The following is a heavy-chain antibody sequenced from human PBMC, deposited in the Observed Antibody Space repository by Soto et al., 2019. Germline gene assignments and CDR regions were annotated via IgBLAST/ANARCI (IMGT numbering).Heavy chain of an antibody. Sequence: ASVKVSCKASGYTFTSYAINWVRQAPGQGLEWMGWISAYNGNTNYAQKLQGRATMTTDTSTSTAYMELRSLRSDDTAVYYCARDLNSGAVDYWGQGTLVTVFS. CDR1: GYTFTSYA. V-gene: IGHV1-18*01. CDR2: ISAYNGNT. CDR3: ARDLNSGAVDY. J-gene: IGHJ4*02. D-gene: IGHD2-21*01.